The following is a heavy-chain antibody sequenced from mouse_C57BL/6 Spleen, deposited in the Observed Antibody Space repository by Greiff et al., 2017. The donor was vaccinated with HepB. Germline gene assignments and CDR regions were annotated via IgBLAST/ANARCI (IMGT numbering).Heavy chain of an antibody. Sequence: QVQLQQSGAELARPGASVKMSCKASGYTFTSYTMHWVKQRPGQGLEWIGYINPSSGYTKYNQKFKDKATLTADKSSSTAYMQLSSLTSEDSAVYYCARGDYEGVMDYWGQGTSVTVSS. V-gene: IGHV1-4*01. CDR2: INPSSGYT. CDR3: ARGDYEGVMDY. CDR1: GYTFTSYT. D-gene: IGHD2-4*01. J-gene: IGHJ4*01.